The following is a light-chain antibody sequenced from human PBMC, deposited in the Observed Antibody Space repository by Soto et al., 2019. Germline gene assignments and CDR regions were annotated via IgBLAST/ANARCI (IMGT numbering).Light chain of an antibody. CDR2: GNN. Sequence: QSVLTQPPSVSGAPGQRVSISCTGSSSNIGAGYGVHWYHQLPGTAPKLLIFGNNNRPSGVPDRFSGSKSDTSASLGITGLQAEDEADYHCQSYDSSLNGSKVFGSGTKVTVL. CDR3: QSYDSSLNGSKV. V-gene: IGLV1-40*01. CDR1: SSNIGAGYG. J-gene: IGLJ1*01.